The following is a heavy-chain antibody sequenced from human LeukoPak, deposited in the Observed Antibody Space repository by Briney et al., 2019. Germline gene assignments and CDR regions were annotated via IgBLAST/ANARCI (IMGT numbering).Heavy chain of an antibody. V-gene: IGHV4-61*02. Sequence: PSQTLSLTCMVCNGSIRSDISFWRWIRQPAGKGLEWIGRMSSSGISTYSPSLKSRVTISIDTSRNQFSMNLNSVTAADTAVYYCARGSWQLAEKVYWGQGTLVTVSS. CDR3: ARGSWQLAEKVY. D-gene: IGHD6-6*01. J-gene: IGHJ4*02. CDR2: MSSSGIS. CDR1: NGSIRSDISF.